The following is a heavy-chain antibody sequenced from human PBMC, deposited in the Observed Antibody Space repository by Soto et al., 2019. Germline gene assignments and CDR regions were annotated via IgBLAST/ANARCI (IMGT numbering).Heavy chain of an antibody. D-gene: IGHD6-13*01. V-gene: IGHV1-3*01. J-gene: IGHJ5*01. CDR1: GYTFSRYA. CDR2: INAVNGNT. Sequence: ASVKVSCKASGYTFSRYAIHWVRQAPGQRLEWMGWINAVNGNTKYSQKFEGRVTLTTDKSTSTVYMELSSLRFEDTALYYCASDQHFRNWFDSWGQGTLVTVSS. CDR3: ASDQHFRNWFDS.